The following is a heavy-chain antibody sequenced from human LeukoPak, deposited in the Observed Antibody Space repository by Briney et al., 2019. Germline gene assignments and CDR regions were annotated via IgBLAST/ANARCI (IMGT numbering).Heavy chain of an antibody. CDR3: ARDATVTDPYYALDI. CDR2: ISRSSNYI. Sequence: GGSLRLSCAASGFALASYSMNWVRQAPGKGLEWVSSISRSSNYIYYADSVKGRFTISRDNAKKSLFLQMSSLRAEDTAVYHCARDATVTDPYYALDIWGQGTMVTVSS. J-gene: IGHJ3*02. D-gene: IGHD4-17*01. V-gene: IGHV3-21*01. CDR1: GFALASYS.